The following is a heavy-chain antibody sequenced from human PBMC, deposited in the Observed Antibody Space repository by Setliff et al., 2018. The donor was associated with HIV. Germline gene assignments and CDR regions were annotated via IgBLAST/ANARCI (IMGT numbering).Heavy chain of an antibody. J-gene: IGHJ4*02. V-gene: IGHV4-61*09. D-gene: IGHD3-10*01. CDR1: GDTITSDAFY. Sequence: SETLSLTCTVSGDTITSDAFYWTWVRQPAGKGLEWIGHIYTNGGADYNSSLKSRVTITMDAPKNQFSLKLTSVTAADTAVYYCARDRYYGSGSYYNYFDYWGQGILVTVSS. CDR2: IYTNGGA. CDR3: ARDRYYGSGSYYNYFDY.